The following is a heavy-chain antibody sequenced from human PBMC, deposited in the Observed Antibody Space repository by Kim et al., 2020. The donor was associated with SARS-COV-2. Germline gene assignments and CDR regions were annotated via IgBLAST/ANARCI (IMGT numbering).Heavy chain of an antibody. CDR3: ARLSHDYGDYVPLRYFDL. CDR1: GGSFSGYY. Sequence: SETLSLTCAVYGGSFSGYYWSWIRQPPGKGLEWIGEINHSGSTNYNPSLKSRVTISVDTSKNQFSLKLSSVTAADTAVYYCARLSHDYGDYVPLRYFDL. CDR2: INHSGST. V-gene: IGHV4-34*01. J-gene: IGHJ2*01. D-gene: IGHD4-17*01.